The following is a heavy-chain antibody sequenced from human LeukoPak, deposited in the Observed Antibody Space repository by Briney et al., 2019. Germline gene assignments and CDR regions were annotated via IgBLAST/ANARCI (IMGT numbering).Heavy chain of an antibody. V-gene: IGHV3-49*03. CDR3: TTPGCDFWSGSQNYYYYYMDV. D-gene: IGHD3-3*01. CDR2: IRSKAYGGTT. CDR1: GFTFGDYA. Sequence: PGGSLRLSCTASGFTFGDYAMSWFRQAPGKGLEWVGFIRSKAYGGTTEYAASVIGRFTISRDDSKSIAYLQMNSLKTEDTAVYYCTTPGCDFWSGSQNYYYYYMDVWGKGTTVTVSS. J-gene: IGHJ6*03.